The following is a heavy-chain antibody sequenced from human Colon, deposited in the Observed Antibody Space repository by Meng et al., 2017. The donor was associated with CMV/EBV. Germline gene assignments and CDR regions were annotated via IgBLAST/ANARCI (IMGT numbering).Heavy chain of an antibody. CDR3: AKGSWSGFYYYFDF. Sequence: TSTTYYWGWVRQTPGKGLEWVSSISGTGHRTYYADSVKGRFIISRDNSTNTLHLQMSSLRADDTAVYYCAKGSWSGFYYYFDFWGQGTLVTVSS. CDR2: ISGTGHRT. D-gene: IGHD3-3*01. CDR1: TSTTYY. V-gene: IGHV3-23*01. J-gene: IGHJ4*02.